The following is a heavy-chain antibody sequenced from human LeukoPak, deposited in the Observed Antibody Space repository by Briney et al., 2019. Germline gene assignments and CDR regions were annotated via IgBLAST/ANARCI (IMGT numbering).Heavy chain of an antibody. D-gene: IGHD5-18*01. CDR2: ISGSGGST. V-gene: IGHV3-23*01. CDR1: GFTFSSYA. J-gene: IGHJ6*03. CDR3: AKGGDTAMYYYYYMDV. Sequence: LAGGSLRLSCAASGFTFSSYAMSWVRQAPGKGLEWVSAISGSGGSTYYADSVKGRFTISRDNSKNTLYPQMNSLRAEDTAVYYCAKGGDTAMYYYYYMDVWGKGTTVTVSS.